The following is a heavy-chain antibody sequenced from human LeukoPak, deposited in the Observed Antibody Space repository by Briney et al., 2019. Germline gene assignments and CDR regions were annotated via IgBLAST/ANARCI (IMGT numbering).Heavy chain of an antibody. J-gene: IGHJ4*02. D-gene: IGHD3-22*01. CDR1: GYTFTSYG. CDR3: ARDLRTYYYDISGLSLFDY. Sequence: ASVKVSCKASGYTFTSYGISWVRQAPGQGLEWMGWISAYNGNTNYAQKLQGRVTMTTDTSTSTAYMELRSLRSDDTAVYYCARDLRTYYYDISGLSLFDYWGQGTLVTVSS. CDR2: ISAYNGNT. V-gene: IGHV1-18*01.